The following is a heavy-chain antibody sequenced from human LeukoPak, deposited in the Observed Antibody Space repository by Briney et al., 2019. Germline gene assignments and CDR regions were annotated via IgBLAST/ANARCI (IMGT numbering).Heavy chain of an antibody. CDR2: INHSGST. D-gene: IGHD4-17*01. V-gene: IGHV4-34*01. CDR1: GGSFSGYY. CDR3: ARDLADYGEPFDY. J-gene: IGHJ4*02. Sequence: SETLSLTCAVYGGSFSGYYWSWIRQPPGKGLEWIGEINHSGSTNYNPSLKSRVTISVETSKNQFSLKLSSVTAADTAVYYCARDLADYGEPFDYWGQGTLVTVSS.